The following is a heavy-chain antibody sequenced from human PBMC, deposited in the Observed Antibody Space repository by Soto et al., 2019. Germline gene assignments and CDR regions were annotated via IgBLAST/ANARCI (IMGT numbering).Heavy chain of an antibody. CDR2: INPSGGST. J-gene: IGHJ6*02. V-gene: IGHV1-46*01. CDR1: GYTFTSYY. D-gene: IGHD1-26*01. Sequence: QVQLVQSGAEVKKPGASVKVSCKASGYTFTSYYMHWVRQAPGQGLECMGIINPSGGSTSYAQKFQGRVTMTRDTSTSTVYMELSSLRSEDTAVYYCARGGLRYSGSYYYYGMDVWGQGTTVTVSS. CDR3: ARGGLRYSGSYYYYGMDV.